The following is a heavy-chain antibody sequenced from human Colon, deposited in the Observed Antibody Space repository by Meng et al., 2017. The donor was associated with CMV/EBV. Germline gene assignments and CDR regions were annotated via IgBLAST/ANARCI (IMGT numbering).Heavy chain of an antibody. V-gene: IGHV4-59*01. CDR1: SGSMSGNY. CDR2: VYHSGRT. D-gene: IGHD1-26*01. CDR3: ARSFSGSYRSFFDY. Sequence: SETLSLTCTVSSGSMSGNYWTWIRQPPGKGLEWIGHVYHSGRTDSNPSLKGRVTISLDMSQNQFSLRLTSLTSADTAVYYCARSFSGSYRSFFDYWGQGILVTVSS. J-gene: IGHJ4*02.